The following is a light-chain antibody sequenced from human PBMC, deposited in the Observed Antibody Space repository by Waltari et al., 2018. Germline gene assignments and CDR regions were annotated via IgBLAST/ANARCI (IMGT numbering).Light chain of an antibody. CDR1: QPVNSY. CDR3: QQSSKSPLA. J-gene: IGKJ4*01. Sequence: EIVLTQSPATLSLSPGERATLSCRARQPVNSYLTWYQQKPGQAPRLLIYDASNRATGIPARFSGSGSGTDFTLSISSLEPEDFAVYYCQQSSKSPLAFGGGTKVEIK. V-gene: IGKV3-11*01. CDR2: DAS.